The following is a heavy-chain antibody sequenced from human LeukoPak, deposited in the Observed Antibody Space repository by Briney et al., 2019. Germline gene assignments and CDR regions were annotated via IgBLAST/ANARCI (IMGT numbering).Heavy chain of an antibody. J-gene: IGHJ4*02. V-gene: IGHV3-7*05. CDR2: IKEDGSEG. Sequence: GGSLRLSCAASGFIFPNHWMSWVRQAPGKGLEWVANIKEDGSEGYYVDSLQRRFPISRHNAKNSLYLQMNSLRAEDPAVYYCARWTGRFDYWGQGTLVTVSS. CDR1: GFIFPNHW. CDR3: ARWTGRFDY. D-gene: IGHD3/OR15-3a*01.